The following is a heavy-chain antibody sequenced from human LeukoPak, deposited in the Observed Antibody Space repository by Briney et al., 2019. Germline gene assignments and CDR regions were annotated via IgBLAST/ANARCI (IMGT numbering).Heavy chain of an antibody. D-gene: IGHD1-1*01. CDR3: ARGAWKDAFDI. Sequence: ASVKVSCKAFGYTFTSYALDWVREAPGQGLEWMGWINTNSGTPMYAQGFRERFVFSLDTSVNTAYLHISGLQAEDTAVYYCARGAWKDAFDIWGQGTMVTVSS. CDR1: GYTFTSYA. V-gene: IGHV7-4-1*02. J-gene: IGHJ3*02. CDR2: INTNSGTP.